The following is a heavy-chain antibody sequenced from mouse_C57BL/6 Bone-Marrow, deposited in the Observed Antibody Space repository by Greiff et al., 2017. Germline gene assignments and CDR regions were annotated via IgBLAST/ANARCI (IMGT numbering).Heavy chain of an antibody. D-gene: IGHD1-1*01. CDR2: INPNNGGT. Sequence: EVKLQQSGPELVKPGASVKISCKASGYTFTDYYMNWVKQSHGKSLEWIGDINPNNGGTSYNQKFKGKATLTVDKSSSTAYMELRSLTSEDSAVYYCARYGSTVVATDYAMDYWGQGTSVTVSS. CDR1: GYTFTDYY. V-gene: IGHV1-26*01. CDR3: ARYGSTVVATDYAMDY. J-gene: IGHJ4*01.